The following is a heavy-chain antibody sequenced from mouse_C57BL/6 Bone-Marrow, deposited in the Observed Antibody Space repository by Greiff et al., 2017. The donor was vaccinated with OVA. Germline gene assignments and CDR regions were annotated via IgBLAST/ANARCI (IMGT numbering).Heavy chain of an antibody. CDR3: ARHEDDDGHFDY. CDR1: GYTFTSYG. J-gene: IGHJ2*01. CDR2: IYPRSGNT. Sequence: QVQLQQSGAELARPGASVKLSCKASGYTFTSYGISWVKQRTGQGLEWIGEIYPRSGNTYYNEKFKGKATLTADKSSSTVYMELSRLTSEDSAVYFCARHEDDDGHFDYWGQGTTLTVSS. V-gene: IGHV1-81*01. D-gene: IGHD2-3*01.